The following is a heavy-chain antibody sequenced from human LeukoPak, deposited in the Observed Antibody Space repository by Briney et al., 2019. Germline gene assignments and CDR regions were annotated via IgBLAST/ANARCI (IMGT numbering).Heavy chain of an antibody. D-gene: IGHD3-22*01. CDR2: ISGSGGST. Sequence: PGGSLRLSCAASGFTFSSYAMSWVRQAPGKGLEWVSAISGSGGSTYYADSVKGRFPISRDNSKNTLYLQMNSLRAEDTAVYYCAKETLPFYDSSGYSDYWGQGTLVTVSS. J-gene: IGHJ4*02. V-gene: IGHV3-23*01. CDR3: AKETLPFYDSSGYSDY. CDR1: GFTFSSYA.